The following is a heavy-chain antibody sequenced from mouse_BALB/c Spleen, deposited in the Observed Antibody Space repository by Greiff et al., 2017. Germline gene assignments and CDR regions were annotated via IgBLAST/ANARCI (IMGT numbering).Heavy chain of an antibody. D-gene: IGHD2-2*01. CDR2: INPYNGGT. CDR3: ARERGVTTNYYAMDY. CDR1: GYSFNGYT. J-gene: IGHJ4*01. V-gene: IGHV1-18*01. Sequence: VQLQQSGPELVKPGASMKISCKASGYSFNGYTMNWVKQSHGKNLEWIGLINPYNGGTSYNQKFKGKATLTVDKSSSTAYMELLSLTSEDSADYYCARERGVTTNYYAMDYWGQGTSVTVSS.